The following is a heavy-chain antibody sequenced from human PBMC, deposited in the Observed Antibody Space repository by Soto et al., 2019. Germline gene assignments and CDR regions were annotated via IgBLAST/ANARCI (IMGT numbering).Heavy chain of an antibody. CDR2: ISGSGGST. CDR3: ANGQSGKGQPF. V-gene: IGHV3-23*01. D-gene: IGHD3-10*01. Sequence: EVQLLESGGGLVQPGGSLRLSCAASGFTFSSYVMSWVRQAPGKGLEWVSAISGSGGSTYCADSVKGRFTISRDNSKNTLYLQMNSLRAEDTAVYYCANGQSGKGQPFWGQGTLVTVSS. CDR1: GFTFSSYV. J-gene: IGHJ4*02.